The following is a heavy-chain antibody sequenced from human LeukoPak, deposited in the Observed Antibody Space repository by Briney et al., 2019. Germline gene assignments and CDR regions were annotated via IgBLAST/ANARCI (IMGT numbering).Heavy chain of an antibody. J-gene: IGHJ5*02. V-gene: IGHV3-11*04. CDR3: ARGSGVVAASDNWFDP. CDR1: GFTFSDYY. CDR2: ISSSGSTI. Sequence: GGSLRLSCAASGFTFSDYYMSWIRQAPGKGLEWVSYISSSGSTIYYADSVKGRFTISRDNAKNSLYLQMNSLRVEDTAVYYCARGSGVVAASDNWFDPWGQGTLVTVSS. D-gene: IGHD2-15*01.